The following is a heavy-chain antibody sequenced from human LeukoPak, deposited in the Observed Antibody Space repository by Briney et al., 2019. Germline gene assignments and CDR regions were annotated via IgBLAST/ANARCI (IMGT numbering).Heavy chain of an antibody. V-gene: IGHV4-34*01. CDR3: ARIKLRGYGMDV. J-gene: IGHJ6*02. CDR2: INHSGST. Sequence: SETLSLTCAAYGGSFSGYHWSWIRQPPGKGLEWIGEINHSGSTNYNPSLKSRVTISVDTSKNQFSLQLNSVTPEDTAVYYCARIKLRGYGMDVWGQGTTVTVSS. CDR1: GGSFSGYH. D-gene: IGHD1-26*01.